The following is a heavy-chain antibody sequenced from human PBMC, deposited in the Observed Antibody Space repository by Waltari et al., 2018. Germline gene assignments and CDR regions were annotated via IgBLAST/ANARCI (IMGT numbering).Heavy chain of an antibody. D-gene: IGHD1-26*01. J-gene: IGHJ4*02. Sequence: EVQLVESGGGLVQPGRSLRLSCAVSGLNFDYDAMHWVRQAPGKGLEWVSGISWNSDNIGYADSVKGRFTISRDNAKNSLYLQMNSLRPEDTALYYCAKGHSGSYGLKDWGQGTLVTVSS. CDR3: AKGHSGSYGLKD. CDR2: ISWNSDNI. CDR1: GLNFDYDA. V-gene: IGHV3-9*01.